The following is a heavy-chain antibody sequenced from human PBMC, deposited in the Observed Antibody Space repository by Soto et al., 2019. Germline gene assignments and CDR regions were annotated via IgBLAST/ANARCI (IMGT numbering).Heavy chain of an antibody. CDR3: AKVKGLAAVDYYYYGMDV. CDR2: ISGSGGST. V-gene: IGHV3-23*01. Sequence: GGSLRLSCAASVFTFSSYAMSWVRQAPEKGLEWVSAISGSGGSTYYADSVKGRFTISRDNSKNTLYLQMNSLRAEDTAVYYCAKVKGLAAVDYYYYGMDVWGQGTTVTVSS. J-gene: IGHJ6*02. D-gene: IGHD6-13*01. CDR1: VFTFSSYA.